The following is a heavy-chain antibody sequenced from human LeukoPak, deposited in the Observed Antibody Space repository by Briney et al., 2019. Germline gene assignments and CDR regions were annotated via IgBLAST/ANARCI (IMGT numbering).Heavy chain of an antibody. CDR2: IYGSNAAT. J-gene: IGHJ2*01. V-gene: IGHV1-3*01. CDR1: GYTFTSYA. Sequence: ASVKVSCKASGYTFTSYAMHCVRQAPGQGLEWMGCIYGSNAATRQSQKFQGRLTISRDTSAATGYMELNSLRSEDTAVYFCARGDWRRYCDLWGRGTLVTVSS. D-gene: IGHD2-21*01. CDR3: ARGDWRRYCDL.